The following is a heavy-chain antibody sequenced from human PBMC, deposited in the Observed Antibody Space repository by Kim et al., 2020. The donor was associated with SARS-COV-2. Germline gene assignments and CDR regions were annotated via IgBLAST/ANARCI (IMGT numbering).Heavy chain of an antibody. J-gene: IGHJ4*02. CDR2: INGSGATT. CDR1: GFTFSNSP. D-gene: IGHD5-12*01. CDR3: AKSGQLDY. Sequence: GGSLRLSCAASGFTFSNSPMSWVRQAPGKGLEWVSTINGSGATTYYPGSVKGRFTISRDNSKNTLYLQMNNLRAEDTAVYFCAKSGQLDYWGQGTLVTVSS. V-gene: IGHV3-23*01.